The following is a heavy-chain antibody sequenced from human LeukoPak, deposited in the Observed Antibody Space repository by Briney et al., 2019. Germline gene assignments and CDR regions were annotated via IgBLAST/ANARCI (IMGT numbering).Heavy chain of an antibody. CDR2: ISGSGDST. V-gene: IGHV3-23*01. CDR3: AKYYYDSNGYRIDY. J-gene: IGHJ4*02. D-gene: IGHD3-22*01. Sequence: GGSLRLSGAASGFSFTTYAMSWVRQAPGKGLEWVSTISGSGDSTYYADSVQGRFTISRDNSKNTLYLHMDSLRVEDTAVYHCAKYYYDSNGYRIDYWGQGTLVTVSS. CDR1: GFSFTTYA.